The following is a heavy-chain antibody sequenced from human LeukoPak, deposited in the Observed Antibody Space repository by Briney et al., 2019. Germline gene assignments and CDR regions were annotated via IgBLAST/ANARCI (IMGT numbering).Heavy chain of an antibody. CDR3: AKGGYTYGLFGY. V-gene: IGHV3-23*01. J-gene: IGHJ4*02. D-gene: IGHD5-18*01. CDR1: GFTFSTYA. CDR2: IGGSGGDT. Sequence: GGSLRLSCAASGFTFSTYAMNWVRQAPGKGLEWVSVIGGSGGDTDYADSVKGRFTISRDNSKDTLSLQMISLRAEDTAVYYCAKGGYTYGLFGYWGQGTLVTVSS.